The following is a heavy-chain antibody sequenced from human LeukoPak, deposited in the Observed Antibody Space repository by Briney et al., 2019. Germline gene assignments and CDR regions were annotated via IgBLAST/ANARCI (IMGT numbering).Heavy chain of an antibody. J-gene: IGHJ5*02. CDR3: ARGRRGGRAMELHWFDP. CDR1: GGSMSSSSYY. Sequence: PSETLSLTCTVSGGSMSSSSYYWGWIRQPPGKGLEWIGEINHSGSTNYNPSLKSRVTISVDTSKNQFSLKLSSVTAADTAVYYCARGRRGGRAMELHWFDPWGQGTLVTVSS. V-gene: IGHV4-39*07. D-gene: IGHD1-7*01. CDR2: INHSGST.